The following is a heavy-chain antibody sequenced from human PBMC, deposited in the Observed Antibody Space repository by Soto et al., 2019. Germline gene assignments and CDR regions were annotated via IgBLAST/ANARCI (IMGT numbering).Heavy chain of an antibody. CDR2: IYWNDDK. V-gene: IGHV2-5*01. D-gene: IGHD6-13*01. Sequence: GPGAPVVYPTQNLTLTCTFSVFSLRPRGMNVCWIRQPPGKALEWLALIYWNDDKRYSPSLKSRLTITKDTSKNHVVLTMTNMDPVDTTTYYCVHSRQQVPEDAFDIWGQGTMVTVSS. J-gene: IGHJ3*02. CDR1: VFSLRPRGMN. CDR3: VHSRQQVPEDAFDI.